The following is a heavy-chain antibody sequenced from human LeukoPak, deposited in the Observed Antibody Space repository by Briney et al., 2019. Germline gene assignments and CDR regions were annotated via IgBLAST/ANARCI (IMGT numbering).Heavy chain of an antibody. D-gene: IGHD2-15*01. J-gene: IGHJ4*02. CDR1: GFTFTNYA. CDR3: ARDRMGGSFDY. CDR2: ITGGSNTI. V-gene: IGHV3-48*01. Sequence: GGSLRLSCAASGFTFTNYAFMWVRQAPGKGLEWVSFITGGSNTIYYADSVKGRFTISRDNARNSLYLQMNSLRVDDTAVYYCARDRMGGSFDYWGQGTLVTVSS.